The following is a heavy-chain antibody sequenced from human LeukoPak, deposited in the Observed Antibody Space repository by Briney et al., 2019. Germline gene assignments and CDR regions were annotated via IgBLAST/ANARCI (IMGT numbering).Heavy chain of an antibody. V-gene: IGHV4-39*01. J-gene: IGHJ4*02. CDR3: ARHASVDGNWPRPLDY. CDR1: GGSISSSPYY. CDR2: IYYSGST. Sequence: PSETLSLICTVSGGSISSSPYYWGWIRQPPGQGLEWIGNIYYSGSTYYNPSLKTRVTISVDTSKNQFSLKLTSVTAADTAVYYCARHASVDGNWPRPLDYWGQGSLVTVSS. D-gene: IGHD6-19*01.